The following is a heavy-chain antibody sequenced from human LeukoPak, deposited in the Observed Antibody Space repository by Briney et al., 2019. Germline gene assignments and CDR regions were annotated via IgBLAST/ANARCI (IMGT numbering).Heavy chain of an antibody. D-gene: IGHD4-17*01. CDR2: ISGGGETT. J-gene: IGHJ4*02. CDR3: ARDYADYVFYFFFDY. V-gene: IGHV3-23*01. Sequence: GGSLRLSCAASGFTFNNYAMNWVRQAPGKGLEWVSSISGGGETTYYADSAKGRFTITRDNSQNTLYLQMNSLRAEDTAVYYCARDYADYVFYFFFDYWGQGTLVTVSS. CDR1: GFTFNNYA.